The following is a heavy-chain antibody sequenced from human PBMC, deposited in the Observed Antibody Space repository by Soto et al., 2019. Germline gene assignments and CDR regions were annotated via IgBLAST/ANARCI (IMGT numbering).Heavy chain of an antibody. CDR3: ASRPRDYYDSSGFSY. D-gene: IGHD3-22*01. J-gene: IGHJ4*02. Sequence: GGSLRLSCAAAGFTFSSYAMHWVRQAPGKGLEWVAVISYDGSNKYYADSVKGRFTISRDNSKNTLYLQMNSLRAEDTAVYYCASRPRDYYDSSGFSYWGQGTLVTVSS. V-gene: IGHV3-30-3*01. CDR1: GFTFSSYA. CDR2: ISYDGSNK.